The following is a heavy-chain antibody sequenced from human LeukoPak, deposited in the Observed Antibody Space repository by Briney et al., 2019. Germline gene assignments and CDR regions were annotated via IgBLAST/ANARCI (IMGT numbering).Heavy chain of an antibody. J-gene: IGHJ3*02. Sequence: GGSLRLSCAASGFTVSSNYMSWVRQAPGKGLEWVSVIYSGGSTYYADSVKGRFTFSRHNSRNTLYLQMNSLRAEDTAVYYCARGGGGGYRDAFDIWGKGKMVTVSS. V-gene: IGHV3-53*04. CDR1: GFTVSSNY. D-gene: IGHD6-19*01. CDR3: ARGGGGGYRDAFDI. CDR2: IYSGGST.